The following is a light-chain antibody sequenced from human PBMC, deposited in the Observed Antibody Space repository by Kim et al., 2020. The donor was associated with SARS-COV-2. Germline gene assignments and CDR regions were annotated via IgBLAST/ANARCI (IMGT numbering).Light chain of an antibody. CDR3: AVWDDSLNAVV. V-gene: IGLV1-44*01. J-gene: IGLJ2*01. CDR2: SNN. CDR1: SSNVASNT. Sequence: GQRVTISCSGSSSNVASNTVDWYQQLPGTAPKLLIYSNNQRASGVPDRFSGSKPGTSASLAISGLQSEDEAHYYCAVWDDSLNAVVFGGGTHLTVL.